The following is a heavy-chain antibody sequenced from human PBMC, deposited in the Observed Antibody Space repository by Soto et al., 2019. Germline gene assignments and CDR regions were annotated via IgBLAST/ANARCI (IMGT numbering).Heavy chain of an antibody. V-gene: IGHV3-23*01. CDR3: ARWSYLDY. CDR1: GFSFGSYA. CDR2: ISGSDGKT. D-gene: IGHD3-3*01. J-gene: IGHJ4*02. Sequence: GGSLRLSCAASGFSFGSYALSWVRQAPGKGLEWVSTISGSDGKTFYADSVKGRFSISRDTPQSTLYLQMNSLRADDTAMYYCARWSYLDYWGQGTRVTVYS.